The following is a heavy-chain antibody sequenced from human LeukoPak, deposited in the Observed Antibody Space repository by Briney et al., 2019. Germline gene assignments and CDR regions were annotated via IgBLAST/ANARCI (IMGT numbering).Heavy chain of an antibody. CDR1: GFTFSSYA. CDR3: AKTRRTGIAVALDY. V-gene: IGHV3-23*01. CDR2: ISGSGGST. D-gene: IGHD6-19*01. J-gene: IGHJ4*02. Sequence: PGGSLRLSCAASGFTFSSYAMSWVRQAPGKGLEWVSAISGSGGSTYYADSVKGRFTISRDNSKNTLYLQMNSLRAEDTAVYYCAKTRRTGIAVALDYWGQGTLVTSPQ.